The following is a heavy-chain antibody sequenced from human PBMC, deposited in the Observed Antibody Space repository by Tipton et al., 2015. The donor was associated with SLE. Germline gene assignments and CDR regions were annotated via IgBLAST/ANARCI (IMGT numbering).Heavy chain of an antibody. D-gene: IGHD1-26*01. V-gene: IGHV4-34*01. CDR2: INHSGST. J-gene: IGHJ4*02. Sequence: TLSLTCAVYGGSFSGYYWSWIRQPPGKGLEWIGEINHSGSTNYNPSLKSRVTISVDTSKNQFSLKLSSVTAADTAVYYCARQGQIVVLFDYWRQGTLVTVSS. CDR3: ARQGQIVVLFDY. CDR1: GGSFSGYY.